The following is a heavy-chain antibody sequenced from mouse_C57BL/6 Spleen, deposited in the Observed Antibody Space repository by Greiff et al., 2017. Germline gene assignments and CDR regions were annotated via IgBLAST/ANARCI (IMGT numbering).Heavy chain of an antibody. Sequence: QVQLQQPGAELVMPGASVKLSCKASGYTFTSYWMHWVKQRPGQGLEWIGEIDPSDSYTNYNQKFKGKSTLTVDKSSSTAYMQLSSLTSEDSAVYYGGCYYCGDSYFDVWGTGTTVTVSS. CDR3: GCYYCGDSYFDV. CDR2: IDPSDSYT. V-gene: IGHV1-69*01. CDR1: GYTFTSYW. J-gene: IGHJ1*03. D-gene: IGHD1-1*01.